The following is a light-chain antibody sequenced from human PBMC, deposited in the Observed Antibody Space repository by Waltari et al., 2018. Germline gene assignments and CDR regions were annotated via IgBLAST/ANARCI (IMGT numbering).Light chain of an antibody. CDR1: QSIRSK. CDR3: QQYDNWLGT. Sequence: EIVMTQSPAMLSVFPRERATLSCRASQSIRSKLAWYQHKPGQAPRLPSYGASTRATGIPARFSGSGSGTEFTLTISSLQSEDFAVYFCQQYDNWLGTFGQGTKVE. V-gene: IGKV3-15*01. CDR2: GAS. J-gene: IGKJ1*01.